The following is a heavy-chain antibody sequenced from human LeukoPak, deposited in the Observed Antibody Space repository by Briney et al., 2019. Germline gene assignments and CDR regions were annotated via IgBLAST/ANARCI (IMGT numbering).Heavy chain of an antibody. J-gene: IGHJ6*02. CDR2: INPNSGGT. V-gene: IGHV1-2*02. CDR3: ARGASLHIVVVPAAIYYYGMDV. D-gene: IGHD2-2*01. CDR1: GYTFTGYY. Sequence: GASVKVSCRASGYTFTGYYMHWVRQAPGQGLEWMGWINPNSGGTNYAQKFQGRVTMTRDTSISTAYMELSRLRSDDTAVYYCARGASLHIVVVPAAIYYYGMDVWGQGTTVTVSS.